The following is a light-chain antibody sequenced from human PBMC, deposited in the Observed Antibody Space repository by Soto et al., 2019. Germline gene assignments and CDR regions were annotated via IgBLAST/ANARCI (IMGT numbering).Light chain of an antibody. CDR3: QQYGSSPWT. Sequence: EIVLTQSPGTLSLSPGERATLSCRASQSVSSSYLAWYQQKPGQAPRLLIYGASSRATGIPDRFSGSGSGTDFTLTISRLETEDFAVYYCQQYGSSPWTFGHGTKVEIK. CDR2: GAS. CDR1: QSVSSSY. V-gene: IGKV3-20*01. J-gene: IGKJ1*01.